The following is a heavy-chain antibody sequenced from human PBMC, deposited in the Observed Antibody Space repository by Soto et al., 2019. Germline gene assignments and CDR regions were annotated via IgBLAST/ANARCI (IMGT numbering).Heavy chain of an antibody. CDR2: TYFRGSA. Sequence: TLSLTCDVSGVSITRHYWNWIRQSPGMGLEWIGSTYFRGSASYNPSLKSRVTISLDTSKDQLSLTLSAVTAADSAVYYCARDLRSRGWFDPWGPGILVTVSS. V-gene: IGHV4-59*11. CDR1: GVSITRHY. J-gene: IGHJ5*02. CDR3: ARDLRSRGWFDP.